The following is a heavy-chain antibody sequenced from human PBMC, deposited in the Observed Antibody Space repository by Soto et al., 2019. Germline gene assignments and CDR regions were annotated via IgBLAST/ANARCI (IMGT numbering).Heavy chain of an antibody. V-gene: IGHV4-39*02. J-gene: IGHJ3*02. CDR3: ARDGEAELELRDDAFDI. CDR1: GGSISSSSYY. D-gene: IGHD1-7*01. CDR2: IYYSGST. Sequence: SETLSLTCTVSGGSISSSSYYWGWIRQPPGKGLEWIGSIYYSGSTYYNPSLKSRVTISVDTSKNQFSLKLSSVTAADTDVYYCARDGEAELELRDDAFDIWGQGTMVTVSS.